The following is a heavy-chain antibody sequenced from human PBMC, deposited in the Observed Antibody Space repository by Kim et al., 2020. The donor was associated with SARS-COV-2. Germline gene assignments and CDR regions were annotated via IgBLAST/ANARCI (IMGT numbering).Heavy chain of an antibody. J-gene: IGHJ3*02. V-gene: IGHV3-48*04. D-gene: IGHD3-22*01. CDR1: GFTFSSYS. CDR2: ISSSSSTI. CDR3: ARRGYYDSSDDAFDI. Sequence: GGSLRLSCAASGFTFSSYSMNWVRQAPGKGLEWVSYISSSSSTIYYADSVKGRFTISRDNAKNSLYLQMNSLRAEDTAVYYCARRGYYDSSDDAFDIWGQGTMSPSLQ.